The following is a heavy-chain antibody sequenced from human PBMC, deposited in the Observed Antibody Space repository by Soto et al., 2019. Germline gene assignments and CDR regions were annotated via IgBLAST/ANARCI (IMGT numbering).Heavy chain of an antibody. CDR1: GFTFSDHY. CDR2: IRNKANSSTT. J-gene: IGHJ4*02. CDR3: TRVKLLGFGVDPRTNERASDY. Sequence: EVQLVESGGNLVQPGGSLRLSCAASGFTFSDHYMDWVRQAPGKGLEWVGRIRNKANSSTTNYAACVKGRFSISRDDSKNSLYLQVNSLKTEDTAVYYCTRVKLLGFGVDPRTNERASDYWGQGTLVTVSS. D-gene: IGHD3-10*01. V-gene: IGHV3-72*01.